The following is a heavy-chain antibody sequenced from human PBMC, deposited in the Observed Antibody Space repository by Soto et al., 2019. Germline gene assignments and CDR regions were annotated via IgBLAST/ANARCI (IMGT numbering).Heavy chain of an antibody. J-gene: IGHJ6*02. Sequence: SETLSLTCTVSGGSISSSSYYWGWIRQPPGQGLEWIGSIYYSGSTYYNPSLKSRVTISVDTSKNQFSLKLSSVTAADTAVYYCARHGDFWSGYRDYYYYYGMDVWGQGTTVT. D-gene: IGHD3-3*01. CDR2: IYYSGST. CDR3: ARHGDFWSGYRDYYYYYGMDV. CDR1: GGSISSSSYY. V-gene: IGHV4-39*01.